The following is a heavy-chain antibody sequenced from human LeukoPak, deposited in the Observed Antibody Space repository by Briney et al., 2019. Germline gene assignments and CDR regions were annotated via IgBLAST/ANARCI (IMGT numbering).Heavy chain of an antibody. D-gene: IGHD2-2*01. J-gene: IGHJ3*02. CDR1: GFTFSSYS. CDR3: ARGHYCSSTSCYPAGAFDT. V-gene: IGHV3-21*01. CDR2: ISSSSSYI. Sequence: GGSLRLSCAASGFTFSSYSMNWVRQAPGKGLEWVSSISSSSSYIYYADSVKGRFTISRDNAKNSLYLQMNSLRAEDTAVYYCARGHYCSSTSCYPAGAFDTWGQGTMVTVSS.